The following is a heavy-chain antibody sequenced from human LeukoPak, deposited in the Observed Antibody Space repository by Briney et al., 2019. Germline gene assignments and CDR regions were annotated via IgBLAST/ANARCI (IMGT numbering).Heavy chain of an antibody. CDR1: GFTFSSYD. J-gene: IGHJ4*02. D-gene: IGHD6-13*01. Sequence: GGSLRLSCAASGFTFSSYDMHWVRQATGNGLEWVSAIGTAGDTYYPGSVKGRFTISRENAKNSLYLQMNSLRAEDTAVYYCARGGNSSSWYNFDYWGQGTLVTVSS. CDR3: ARGGNSSSWYNFDY. CDR2: IGTAGDT. V-gene: IGHV3-13*01.